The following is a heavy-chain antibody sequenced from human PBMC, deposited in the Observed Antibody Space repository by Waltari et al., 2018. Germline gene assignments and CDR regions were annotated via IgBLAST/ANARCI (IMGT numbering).Heavy chain of an antibody. CDR1: GFSFSGSG. Sequence: EVQLVESGGGFVQPGGSLKLSCAASGFSFSGSGVDWVRQASGKGLEWVGRIRSKANNYATVHAESVKGRFTISRDDSKNTAYLQMNSLKIEDTAVYYCLYAMDVWGQGTTVTVSS. CDR3: LYAMDV. CDR2: IRSKANNYAT. J-gene: IGHJ6*02. V-gene: IGHV3-73*01.